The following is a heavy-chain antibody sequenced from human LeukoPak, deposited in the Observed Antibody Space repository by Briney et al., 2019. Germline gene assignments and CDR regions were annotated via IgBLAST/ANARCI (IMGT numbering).Heavy chain of an antibody. Sequence: GGSLRLSCAASGFTFSSYAMHWVRQAPGKGLEWVPVISYDGSNKYYADSVKGRFTISRDNSRNTPYLQMNSLRAEDTAVYYCAREPIVVVPAAISPRGFDYWGQGTLVTVSS. J-gene: IGHJ4*02. CDR3: AREPIVVVPAAISPRGFDY. CDR1: GFTFSSYA. V-gene: IGHV3-30-3*01. D-gene: IGHD2-2*02. CDR2: ISYDGSNK.